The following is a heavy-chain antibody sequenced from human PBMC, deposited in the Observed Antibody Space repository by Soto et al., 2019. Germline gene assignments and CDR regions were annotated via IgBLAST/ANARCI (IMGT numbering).Heavy chain of an antibody. J-gene: IGHJ4*02. CDR2: IYWDDDK. V-gene: IGHV2-5*02. Sequence: QITLKESGPTLVRPAQTLTLTCDFSGFSLSTYHMGVAWIRQPPGKALEWLALIYWDDDKRYSPSLKDRLAIAQDTSSNQVVLTITNMDPGDTAPCFWARAGDYDLPTFDHWGPGTLVTVSS. CDR3: ARAGDYDLPTFDH. D-gene: IGHD4-17*01. CDR1: GFSLSTYHMG.